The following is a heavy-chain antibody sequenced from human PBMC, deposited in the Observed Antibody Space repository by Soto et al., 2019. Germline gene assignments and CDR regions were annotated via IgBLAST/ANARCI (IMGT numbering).Heavy chain of an antibody. CDR1: GFTFSTYA. CDR2: IWYDGSNK. D-gene: IGHD2-21*01. J-gene: IGHJ4*02. V-gene: IGHV3-33*08. Sequence: VQLLESGGGLVQPGGSLRLSCAASGFTFSTYAMSWVRQAPGKGLEWVAVIWYDGSNKYHADSVKGRFTISRDNSKNTLYLQMNSLRAEDTAVYYCARDIPPDYWGQGTLVTVSS. CDR3: ARDIPPDY.